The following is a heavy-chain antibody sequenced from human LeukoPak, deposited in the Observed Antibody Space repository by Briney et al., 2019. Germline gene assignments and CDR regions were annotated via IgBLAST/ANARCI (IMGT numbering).Heavy chain of an antibody. CDR3: AKSMVRGVIITFDY. CDR1: GFTFSTYA. V-gene: IGHV3-23*01. D-gene: IGHD3-10*01. Sequence: PGGSLRLSCAASGFTFSTYAMGWVRQAPGKGLEWVSSIKGGGGDPFYADSVKGRFTISRDNSKNTLYLQMNSLRAEDTAVYYCAKSMVRGVIITFDYWGQGTLVTVSS. J-gene: IGHJ4*02. CDR2: IKGGGGDP.